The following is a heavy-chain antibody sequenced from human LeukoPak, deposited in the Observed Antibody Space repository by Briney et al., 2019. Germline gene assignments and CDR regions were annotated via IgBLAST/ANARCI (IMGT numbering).Heavy chain of an antibody. Sequence: GGSLRLSCAASGFTFNTYSMNWVRQAPGKGLEWVSCISSSSSYIYYADSVKGRFTISRDNAKNSLYLQMNSLRAEDTAVYYCAINHRDGYSELGYWGQGTLVTVSS. CDR2: ISSSSSYI. J-gene: IGHJ4*02. D-gene: IGHD5-24*01. V-gene: IGHV3-21*01. CDR3: AINHRDGYSELGY. CDR1: GFTFNTYS.